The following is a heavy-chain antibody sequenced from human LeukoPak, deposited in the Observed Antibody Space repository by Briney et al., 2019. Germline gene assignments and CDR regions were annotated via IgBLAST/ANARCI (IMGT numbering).Heavy chain of an antibody. J-gene: IGHJ4*02. V-gene: IGHV4-59*01. CDR2: IYYSGST. Sequence: KPSETLSLTCTVSGGSISSYYWSWIRQPPGKGLEWIGYIYYSGSTNYNPSLKSRVTISVDTSKNQFSLKLSSVTAADTAVYYCVRDRAAAGTFDYWGQGTLVTVSS. CDR1: GGSISSYY. D-gene: IGHD6-13*01. CDR3: VRDRAAAGTFDY.